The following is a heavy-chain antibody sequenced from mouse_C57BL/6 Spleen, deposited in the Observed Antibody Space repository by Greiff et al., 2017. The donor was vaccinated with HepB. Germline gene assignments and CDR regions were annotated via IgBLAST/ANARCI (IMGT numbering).Heavy chain of an antibody. CDR3: TRSPTIYWYFDV. D-gene: IGHD2-10*01. J-gene: IGHJ1*03. Sequence: VQLQQSGAELVRPGASVTLSCKASGYTFTDYEMHWVKQTPVHGLEWIGAIDPETGGTAYNQKFKGKAILTADKSSSTAYMELRSLTSEDSAVYYCTRSPTIYWYFDVWGTGTTVTVSS. CDR1: GYTFTDYE. CDR2: IDPETGGT. V-gene: IGHV1-15*01.